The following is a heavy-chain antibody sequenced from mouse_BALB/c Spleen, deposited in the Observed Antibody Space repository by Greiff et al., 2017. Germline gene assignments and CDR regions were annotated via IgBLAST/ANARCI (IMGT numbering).Heavy chain of an antibody. V-gene: IGHV5-12-2*01. CDR2: ISNGGGST. CDR1: GFTFSSYT. D-gene: IGHD2-1*01. J-gene: IGHJ3*01. CDR3: AGGGNYRFAY. Sequence: EVKVVESGGGLVQPGGSLKLSCAASGFTFSSYTMSWVRQTPEKRLEWVAYISNGGGSTYYPDTVKGRFTISRDNAKNTLYLQMSSLKSEDTAMYYCAGGGNYRFAYWGQGTLVTVSA.